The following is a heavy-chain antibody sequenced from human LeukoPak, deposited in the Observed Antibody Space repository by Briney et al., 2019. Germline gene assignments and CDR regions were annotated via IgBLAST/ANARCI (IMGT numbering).Heavy chain of an antibody. CDR3: AGSRLWGVPAAIGRNYYYYYMDV. CDR1: GGSISSYY. Sequence: SETLSLTCTVSGGSISSYYWSWIRQPAGKGLEWIGRIYTSGSTNYNPSLKSRVTMSVDTSKNQFSLKLSSVTAADTAVYYCAGSRLWGVPAAIGRNYYYYYMDVWGKGTTVTVSS. CDR2: IYTSGST. V-gene: IGHV4-4*07. D-gene: IGHD2-2*02. J-gene: IGHJ6*03.